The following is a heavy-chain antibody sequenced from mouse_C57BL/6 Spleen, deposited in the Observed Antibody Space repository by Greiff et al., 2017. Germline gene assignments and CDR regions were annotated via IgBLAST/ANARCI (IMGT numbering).Heavy chain of an antibody. D-gene: IGHD1-1*01. CDR2: IRNKANGYTT. J-gene: IGHJ1*03. CDR3: ARYSSSWYFDV. CDR1: GFTFTDYY. V-gene: IGHV7-3*01. Sequence: DVKLVESGGGLVQPGGSLSLSCAASGFTFTDYYMSWVRQPPGKALEWLGFIRNKANGYTTEYSASVKGRFTISRDNSQSILYLQMNDLRAEDSATYYCARYSSSWYFDVWGTGTTVTVSS.